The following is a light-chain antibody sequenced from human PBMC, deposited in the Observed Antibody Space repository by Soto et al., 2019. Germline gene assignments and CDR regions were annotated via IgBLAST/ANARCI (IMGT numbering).Light chain of an antibody. CDR1: QSLSSTS. CDR3: QQYGSSLWT. V-gene: IGKV3-20*01. J-gene: IGKJ5*01. Sequence: EIVLTQSPGTLSLSPGERATLFCGASQSLSSTSLAWYRQKHGQXPRLLIYGASSRATGIPDRFSASGSGTDLTITISGLEPEDVEVYYGQQYGSSLWTFCQGTRLEIK. CDR2: GAS.